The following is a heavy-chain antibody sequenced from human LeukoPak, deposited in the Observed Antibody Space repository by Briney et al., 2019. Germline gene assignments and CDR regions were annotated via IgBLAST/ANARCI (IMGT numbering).Heavy chain of an antibody. CDR1: GFTFSTYG. Sequence: GGSLRLSCAASGFTFSTYGMHWVRQAPGKGLEWVAFIQYDGSNKYSADSVKGRFTISRDNSKNTLYLQMNSLRAEDTAVYYCAPTGTTGFGYFDYWGQGTLVTASS. D-gene: IGHD1-1*01. CDR3: APTGTTGFGYFDY. CDR2: IQYDGSNK. J-gene: IGHJ4*02. V-gene: IGHV3-30*02.